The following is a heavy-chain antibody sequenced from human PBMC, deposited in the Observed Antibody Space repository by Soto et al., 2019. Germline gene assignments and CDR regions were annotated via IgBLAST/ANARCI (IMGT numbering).Heavy chain of an antibody. J-gene: IGHJ6*02. CDR3: ARKVGGMDG. D-gene: IGHD1-26*01. V-gene: IGHV4-61*01. CDR2: IYYSGST. Sequence: ETRPLTCTASGGSVSSGSYYWSWIRQPPGKGLEWIGYIYYSGSTNYNPSLKSRVTISVDTSKNQFSLKLSSVTSADTAVYYCARKVGGMDGGGQGTTVTVSS. CDR1: GGSVSSGSYY.